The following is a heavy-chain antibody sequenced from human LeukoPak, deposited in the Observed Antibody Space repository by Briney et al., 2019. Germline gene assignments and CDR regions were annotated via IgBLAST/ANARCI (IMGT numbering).Heavy chain of an antibody. CDR1: GFTFSIYS. Sequence: PGGSLRLSCVVSGFTFSIYSMNWVRQTPGKGLEWISYISTSSTAIYYADSVKGRFTISRDNAKNSLYLQMNSLRPSDTALYYCVRPLRLFIAVPGAFDFWGQGTMVTVSP. CDR3: VRPLRLFIAVPGAFDF. D-gene: IGHD6-19*01. V-gene: IGHV3-48*04. CDR2: ISTSSTAI. J-gene: IGHJ3*01.